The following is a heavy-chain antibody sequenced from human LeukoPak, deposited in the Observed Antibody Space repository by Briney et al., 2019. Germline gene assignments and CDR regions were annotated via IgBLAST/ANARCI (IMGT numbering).Heavy chain of an antibody. D-gene: IGHD5-18*01. CDR2: VFDSGRT. CDR1: GFTFSDYY. CDR3: TTIKRGNIFGYFDF. V-gene: IGHV4-59*01. Sequence: GSLRLSCAASGFTFSDYYMSWIRQAPGKGLEWIGYVFDSGRTKENPSLQSRVTLSADTSKNQLSLRLSSVTAADTAVYYCTTIKRGNIFGYFDFWGQGILVTVSS. J-gene: IGHJ4*02.